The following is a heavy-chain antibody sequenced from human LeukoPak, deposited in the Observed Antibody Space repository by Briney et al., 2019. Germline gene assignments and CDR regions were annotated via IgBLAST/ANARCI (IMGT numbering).Heavy chain of an antibody. CDR2: ISYDGSNK. CDR3: AKDRSRYCSSTSCYTHFDY. D-gene: IGHD2-2*02. J-gene: IGHJ4*02. CDR1: GFTFSSYA. Sequence: GGSLRLSCAASGFTFSSYAMHWVRQAPGKGLEWVAVISYDGSNKYYADSVKGRFTISRDNSKNTLYLQMNSLRAEDTAVYYCAKDRSRYCSSTSCYTHFDYWGQGTLVTVSS. V-gene: IGHV3-30*04.